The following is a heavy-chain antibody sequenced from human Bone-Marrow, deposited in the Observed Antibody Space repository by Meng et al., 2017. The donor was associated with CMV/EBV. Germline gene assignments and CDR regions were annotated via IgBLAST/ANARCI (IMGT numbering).Heavy chain of an antibody. CDR2: ISYDGSNK. J-gene: IGHJ6*02. CDR3: ARDRRVGATPAGLGYYYGMDV. D-gene: IGHD1-26*01. Sequence: GESLKISCAASGFTFSSYAMHWVRQAPGKGLEWVAVISYDGSNKYYADSVEGRFTIPRDNSKNTLYLQMNSLRAEDPAVYYCARDRRVGATPAGLGYYYGMDVWGQGTTVTVSS. V-gene: IGHV3-30-3*01. CDR1: GFTFSSYA.